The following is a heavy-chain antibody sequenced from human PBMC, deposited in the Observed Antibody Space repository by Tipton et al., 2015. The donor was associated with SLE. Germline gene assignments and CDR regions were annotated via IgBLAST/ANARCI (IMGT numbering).Heavy chain of an antibody. Sequence: TLSLTCNVSSVSISSTSYYWGWIRQPPGKGLTWIGSVYYDGTTYYNPSLKSRVTISLDTSKNQFSLKVTSMIAADTAVYYCARDAGLVGTGATPLGYWGQGTQVTVSS. D-gene: IGHD5-24*01. CDR2: VYYDGTT. V-gene: IGHV4-39*07. CDR1: SVSISSTSYY. CDR3: ARDAGLVGTGATPLGY. J-gene: IGHJ4*02.